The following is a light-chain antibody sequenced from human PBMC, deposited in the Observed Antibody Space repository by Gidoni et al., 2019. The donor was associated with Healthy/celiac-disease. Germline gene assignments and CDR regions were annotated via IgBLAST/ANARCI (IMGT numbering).Light chain of an antibody. Sequence: EIVLTQSPATLSLSPVERATLACRPSQSVCSYLAWSQQKPGQAPRLLIYDASNRATGIPARFSGSGSGTDFTFTISSLEPEDFAVYYCQQRSNLPLTFGGGTKVEIK. CDR3: QQRSNLPLT. J-gene: IGKJ4*01. CDR2: DAS. V-gene: IGKV3-11*01. CDR1: QSVCSY.